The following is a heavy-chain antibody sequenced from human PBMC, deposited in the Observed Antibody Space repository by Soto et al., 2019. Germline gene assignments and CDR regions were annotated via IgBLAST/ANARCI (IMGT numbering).Heavy chain of an antibody. V-gene: IGHV3-23*01. CDR1: GFTFSSYA. J-gene: IGHJ5*02. Sequence: EVQLLESGGGLVQPGGSLRLSCAASGFTFSSYAMSWVRQAPGKGLEWVSAISGSCGSTYYADSVKGRFTISRDNSKNTLYLQMNSLRAEDTAVYYCGTRFLEWSSHNWFDPWGQGTLVTVSS. CDR3: GTRFLEWSSHNWFDP. D-gene: IGHD3-3*01. CDR2: ISGSCGST.